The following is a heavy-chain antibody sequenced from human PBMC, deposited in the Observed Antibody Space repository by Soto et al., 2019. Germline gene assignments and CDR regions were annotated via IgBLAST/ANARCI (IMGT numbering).Heavy chain of an antibody. J-gene: IGHJ6*02. D-gene: IGHD2-8*01. CDR2: ISSSSSYI. CDR3: AREKASLDCTNVVCYSYGMDV. V-gene: IGHV3-21*01. Sequence: EVQLVESGGGLVKPGGSLRLSCADSGFTFSSYSMNWVRQAPGKGLEWVSSISSSSSYIYYADSVKGRFTISRDNAKNSLYLQMNSLRAEDTAVYYCAREKASLDCTNVVCYSYGMDVWGQGTTVTVS. CDR1: GFTFSSYS.